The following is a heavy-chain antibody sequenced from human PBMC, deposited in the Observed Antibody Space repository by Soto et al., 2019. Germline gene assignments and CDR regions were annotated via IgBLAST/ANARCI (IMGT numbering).Heavy chain of an antibody. CDR3: ARFLGVAGSYYDGQNYNYYNGMDV. CDR2: IIPVFGTA. CDR1: GGPYNSFA. Sequence: SVKVSCKASGGPYNSFAISWVRQAPGQGLEWIGGIIPVFGTATYAQKFKGRVTITAEESTSTAYMELSSLTSEDTAVYYCARFLGVAGSYYDGQNYNYYNGMDVWGQGTTVTVSS. J-gene: IGHJ6*02. V-gene: IGHV1-69*13. D-gene: IGHD3-10*01.